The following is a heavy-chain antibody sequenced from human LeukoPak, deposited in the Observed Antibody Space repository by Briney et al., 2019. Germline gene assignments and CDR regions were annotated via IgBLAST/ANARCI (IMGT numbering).Heavy chain of an antibody. V-gene: IGHV1-18*01. D-gene: IGHD3-22*01. CDR1: GYTFTSYG. Sequence: GASVKVSCKASGYTFTSYGISWVRQAPGQGLEWMGLISAYNGNTNYAQKLQGRVTMTTDTSTSTAYMELRSLRSDDTAVYYCARVADYYDSSGYYYYFDYWGQGTLVTVSS. CDR2: ISAYNGNT. CDR3: ARVADYYDSSGYYYYFDY. J-gene: IGHJ4*02.